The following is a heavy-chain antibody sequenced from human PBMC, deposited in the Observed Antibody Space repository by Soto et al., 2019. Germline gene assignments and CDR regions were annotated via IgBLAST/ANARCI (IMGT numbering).Heavy chain of an antibody. D-gene: IGHD2-21*01. CDR3: AKDSLIDVINGWFDP. J-gene: IGHJ5*02. CDR2: ISYDGSNK. V-gene: IGHV3-30*18. CDR1: GFTFTSHG. Sequence: GGSLRLSCAASGFTFTSHGMHWVRQAPGKGLEWVAVISYDGSNKYYADSVKGRFTISRDNSKNTLYLQMNSLRAEDTAVYYCAKDSLIDVINGWFDPWGQGTLVTVSS.